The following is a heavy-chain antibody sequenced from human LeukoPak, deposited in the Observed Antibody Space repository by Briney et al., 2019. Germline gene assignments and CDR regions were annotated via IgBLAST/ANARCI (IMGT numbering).Heavy chain of an antibody. CDR1: GYTFTGYY. Sequence: ASVKVSCKASGYTFTGYYMHWVRQAPGQGLEWMGWINPNSGGTNYAQKFQGRVTMTRDTSISTAYMELSRLRSDDTAVYYCARANSLITIFGVVTTTYYFDYWGKGTLVTVSS. CDR2: INPNSGGT. D-gene: IGHD3-3*01. J-gene: IGHJ4*02. CDR3: ARANSLITIFGVVTTTYYFDY. V-gene: IGHV1-2*02.